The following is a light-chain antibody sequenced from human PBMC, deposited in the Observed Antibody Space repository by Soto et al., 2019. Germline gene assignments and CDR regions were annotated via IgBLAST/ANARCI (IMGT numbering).Light chain of an antibody. CDR2: GAS. Sequence: MTQFPSSLSASVGDRVTITCRASQGIRNDLGWYQQKPGQAPRLLIYGASTRATGIPARFSGSGSGTEFTLTISSLQSEDFAVYYCQQYNNWPPLTFGGGTKVEIK. J-gene: IGKJ4*01. CDR3: QQYNNWPPLT. V-gene: IGKV3-15*01. CDR1: QGIRND.